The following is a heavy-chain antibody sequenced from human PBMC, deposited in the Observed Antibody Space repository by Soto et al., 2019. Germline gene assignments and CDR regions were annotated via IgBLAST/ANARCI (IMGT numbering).Heavy chain of an antibody. Sequence: ASVKVSCKVSGYTLTELSMHWVRQAPGKGLEWMGGFDPEDGETIYAQKFQGRVTMTEDTSTDTAYMELSSLRSEDTAVYYCATPRPYDYIWGSYHTWGQGTLVTVSS. D-gene: IGHD3-16*02. V-gene: IGHV1-24*01. J-gene: IGHJ5*02. CDR3: ATPRPYDYIWGSYHT. CDR1: GYTLTELS. CDR2: FDPEDGET.